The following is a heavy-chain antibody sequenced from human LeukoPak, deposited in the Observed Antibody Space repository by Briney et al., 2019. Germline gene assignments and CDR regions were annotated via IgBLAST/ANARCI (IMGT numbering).Heavy chain of an antibody. CDR3: ARVPNDHYGSGEDNDY. J-gene: IGHJ4*02. D-gene: IGHD3-10*01. Sequence: GASVKVSCKASRYSFTSYDINWVRQATGQGLEWMGWMNPNSGNTGYAQKFQGRVTMTRNTSISTAYMELSSLRSEDTAVYYCARVPNDHYGSGEDNDYWGQGTLVTVSS. CDR2: MNPNSGNT. CDR1: RYSFTSYD. V-gene: IGHV1-8*01.